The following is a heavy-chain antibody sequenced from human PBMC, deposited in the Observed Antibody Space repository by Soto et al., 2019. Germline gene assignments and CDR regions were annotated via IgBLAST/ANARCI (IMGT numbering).Heavy chain of an antibody. CDR2: IKPDGSGK. V-gene: IGHV3-7*01. J-gene: IGHJ4*02. CDR3: ARGRDGGDY. CDR1: EFTFSQHW. Sequence: EVHLVESGGGLVQPGGSLRLSCAASEFTFSQHWMSWVRQALGKGLEWVADIKPDGSGKYYVDSVKGRFTISRDNAKNSVYLQMNSLRAEGTAVYYCARGRDGGDYGGQGTLVTVSS.